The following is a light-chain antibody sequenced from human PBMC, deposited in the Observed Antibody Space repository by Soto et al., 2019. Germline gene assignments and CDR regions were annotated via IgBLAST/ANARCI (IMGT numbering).Light chain of an antibody. V-gene: IGLV3-25*03. J-gene: IGLJ1*01. Sequence: SYELTQPPSVSVSPGQTARIICSGDALPNQYSYWYQQKPGQAPVMVIYKDTERPSGIPERFSGSSSGTTVTLTIRGVQAEDEADYFCQSADRSGTYVFGPGTKLNVL. CDR2: KDT. CDR1: ALPNQY. CDR3: QSADRSGTYV.